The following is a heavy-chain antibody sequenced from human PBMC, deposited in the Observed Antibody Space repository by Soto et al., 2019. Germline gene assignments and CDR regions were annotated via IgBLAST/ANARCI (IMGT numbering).Heavy chain of an antibody. D-gene: IGHD6-6*01. V-gene: IGHV3-23*01. Sequence: EVQLLESGGGLVQPGGSLRLSCAASGFTFSSYAMSWVRQAPGKGLEWVSAISGSGGSTYYADSVKGRFTISRDNSKNPLYLQMNSLRAEDTAVYYCAQPLPQYSSSATPYDYWGRGTLVSVSS. J-gene: IGHJ4*02. CDR1: GFTFSSYA. CDR3: AQPLPQYSSSATPYDY. CDR2: ISGSGGST.